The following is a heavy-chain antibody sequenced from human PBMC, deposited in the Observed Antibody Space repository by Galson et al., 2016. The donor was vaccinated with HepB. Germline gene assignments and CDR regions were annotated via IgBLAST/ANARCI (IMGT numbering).Heavy chain of an antibody. CDR3: AKDAAAERGQVVYSWYFDY. D-gene: IGHD2-8*02. V-gene: IGHV3-30*18. Sequence: SLRLSCAASGFTFSSYGIHWVRQAPGKGLEWVAVISYGGNNKYYADSVKGRFTISRDNSKNTLYLQMNSLRIEDTAVYFCAKDAAAERGQVVYSWYFDYWGQGILVTVSS. CDR1: GFTFSSYG. CDR2: ISYGGNNK. J-gene: IGHJ4*02.